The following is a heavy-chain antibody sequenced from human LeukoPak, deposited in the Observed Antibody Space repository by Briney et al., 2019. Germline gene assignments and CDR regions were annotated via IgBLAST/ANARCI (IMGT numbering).Heavy chain of an antibody. CDR3: ARLRSSTQGMDV. CDR2: INPSGGST. V-gene: IGHV1-46*01. D-gene: IGHD5/OR15-5a*01. J-gene: IGHJ6*02. CDR1: GYTFTSYY. Sequence: GASVKVSCKASGYTFTSYYMHWVRQAPGQGLEWMGIINPSGGSTSYAQKFQGRVTMTRDTSTSTVYMELSSLRSENTAVYYCARLRSSTQGMDVWGQGTTVTVSS.